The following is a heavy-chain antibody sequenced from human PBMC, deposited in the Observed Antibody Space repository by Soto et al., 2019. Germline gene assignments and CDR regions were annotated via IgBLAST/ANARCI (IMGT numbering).Heavy chain of an antibody. CDR1: GYRFTSYW. J-gene: IGHJ4*02. D-gene: IGHD5-12*01. CDR3: SRLLYGDGYPDSVLDY. V-gene: IGHV5-51*01. CDR2: IYPGDSDT. Sequence: GESLKISCKGSGYRFTSYWIGWVRQMPGKGLEWMAIIYPGDSDTRYSPSFQGQVTISADKSISTAYLQWSSLKASDTAMYYCSRLLYGDGYPDSVLDYWGQGTLVTVSS.